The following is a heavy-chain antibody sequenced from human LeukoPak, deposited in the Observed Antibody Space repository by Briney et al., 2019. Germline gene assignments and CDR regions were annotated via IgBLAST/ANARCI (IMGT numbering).Heavy chain of an antibody. CDR3: ARDGITGTYLPLQYNWFDP. CDR1: GYTFTSYG. D-gene: IGHD1-20*01. CDR2: ISAYNGNT. Sequence: ASVKVSCKASGYTFTSYGISWVRQAPGQVLEWMGWISAYNGNTNYAQKLQGRVTMTTDTSTSTAYMELRSLRSDDTAVYYCARDGITGTYLPLQYNWFDPWGQGTLVTVSS. J-gene: IGHJ5*02. V-gene: IGHV1-18*01.